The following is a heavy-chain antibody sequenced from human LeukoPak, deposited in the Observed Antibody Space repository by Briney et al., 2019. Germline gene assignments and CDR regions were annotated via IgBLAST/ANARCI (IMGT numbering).Heavy chain of an antibody. D-gene: IGHD3-10*01. CDR2: INHSGST. J-gene: IGHJ4*02. CDR3: ARDKSGLWFQFDY. V-gene: IGHV4-34*01. CDR1: GGSFSGYY. Sequence: PSETLSLTCAVYGGSFSGYYWSWIRQPPGKGLEWIGEINHSGSTNYNPSLKSRVTISVDTSKNQFSLKLSSVTAADTAVYYCARDKSGLWFQFDYWGQGTQVTVSS.